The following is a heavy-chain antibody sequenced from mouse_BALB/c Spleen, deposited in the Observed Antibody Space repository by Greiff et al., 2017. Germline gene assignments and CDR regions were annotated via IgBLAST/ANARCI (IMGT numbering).Heavy chain of an antibody. D-gene: IGHD2-4*01. V-gene: IGHV2-9*02. Sequence: VQLQESGPGLVVPSQSLSITCTVSGFSLTSYGVHWVRQPPGKGLEWLGVIWAGGSTNYNSALMSRLSISKDNSKSQVFLKMNSLQTDDTAMYYCARGIYYDYDKGDYYAMDYWGQGTSVTVSS. J-gene: IGHJ4*01. CDR2: IWAGGST. CDR1: GFSLTSYG. CDR3: ARGIYYDYDKGDYYAMDY.